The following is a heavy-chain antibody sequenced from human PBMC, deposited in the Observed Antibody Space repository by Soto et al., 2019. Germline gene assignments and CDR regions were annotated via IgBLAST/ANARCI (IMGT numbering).Heavy chain of an antibody. V-gene: IGHV1-46*01. CDR1: GYTLIMYY. CDR2: INPSGGST. Sequence: ASVKVSCKASGYTLIMYYIHWMRQAPGQGLEWMGLINPSGGSTSYAQKFQGRVTMTRDTSTSTVYMELSSLRSEDTAVYYCARERYYDSSGYPLFDYWGQGTLVTVSS. D-gene: IGHD3-22*01. J-gene: IGHJ4*02. CDR3: ARERYYDSSGYPLFDY.